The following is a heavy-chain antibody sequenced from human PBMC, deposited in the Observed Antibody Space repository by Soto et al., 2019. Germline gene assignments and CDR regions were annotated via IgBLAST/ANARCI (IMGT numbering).Heavy chain of an antibody. CDR2: IYYSGST. CDR3: ARDKQWLAGGFAFDI. J-gene: IGHJ3*02. CDR1: GGSISSGGYY. V-gene: IGHV4-31*03. Sequence: SETLSLTCTVSGGSISSGGYYWSWIRQHPGKGLEWIGYIYYSGSTYYNPSLKSRVTISVDTSKNQFSLKLSSVTAADTAVYYCARDKQWLAGGFAFDIWGQGTMVTVSS. D-gene: IGHD6-19*01.